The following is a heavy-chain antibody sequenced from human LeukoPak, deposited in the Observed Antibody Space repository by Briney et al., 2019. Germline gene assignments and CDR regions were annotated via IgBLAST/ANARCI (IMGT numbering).Heavy chain of an antibody. CDR2: INHSGSA. D-gene: IGHD6-19*01. CDR1: GGSFSGYY. CDR3: ARAVAGTVFDY. Sequence: SETLSLTCAVYGGSFSGYYWSWIRQPPGKGLEWIGEINHSGSANYNPSLKSRVTISVDTSKNQFSLKLSSVTAADTAVYYCARAVAGTVFDYWGQGTLVTVSS. J-gene: IGHJ4*02. V-gene: IGHV4-34*01.